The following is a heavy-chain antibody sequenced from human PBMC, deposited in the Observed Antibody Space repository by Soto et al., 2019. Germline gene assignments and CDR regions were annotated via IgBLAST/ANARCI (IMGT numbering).Heavy chain of an antibody. CDR2: IYYSGST. V-gene: IGHV4-39*01. Sequence: SETLSLTCTVSGGSISSSSYYWGWIRQPPGKGLEWIGSIYYSGSTYYNPSLKSRVTISVDTSKNQFSLKLSSVTAADTAVYYCARQSGSPVYGMDVWGQGTTVTSP. D-gene: IGHD2-15*01. J-gene: IGHJ6*02. CDR3: ARQSGSPVYGMDV. CDR1: GGSISSSSYY.